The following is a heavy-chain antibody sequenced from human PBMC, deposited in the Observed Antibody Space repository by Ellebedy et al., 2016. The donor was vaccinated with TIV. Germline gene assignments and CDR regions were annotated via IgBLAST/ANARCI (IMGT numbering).Heavy chain of an antibody. CDR3: TRSIS. CDR1: GFTFSSYW. D-gene: IGHD6-6*01. Sequence: GESLKTSXAASGFTFSSYWMSWVRQSPGKGLEWVGRIRSKANSYATAYAASVKGRFTISRDDSKNTAYLQMNSLKTEDTAVYYCTRSISWGQGTLVTVSS. CDR2: IRSKANSYAT. V-gene: IGHV3-73*01. J-gene: IGHJ4*02.